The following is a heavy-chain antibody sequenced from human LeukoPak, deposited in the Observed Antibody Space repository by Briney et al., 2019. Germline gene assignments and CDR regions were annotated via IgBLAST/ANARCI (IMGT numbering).Heavy chain of an antibody. D-gene: IGHD2-2*01. CDR2: IYHTGST. CDR1: GGSISSYY. CDR3: VRQDVVVITAATYYYGMDV. J-gene: IGHJ6*02. V-gene: IGHV4-59*08. Sequence: SETLSLTCTVSGGSISSYYWNWIRQPPGKGLEWIGYIYHTGSTNYRPSLKSRVTISVDTSRNQFSLKLSSVTAADTAVYYCVRQDVVVITAATYYYGMDVWGQGTTVTVSS.